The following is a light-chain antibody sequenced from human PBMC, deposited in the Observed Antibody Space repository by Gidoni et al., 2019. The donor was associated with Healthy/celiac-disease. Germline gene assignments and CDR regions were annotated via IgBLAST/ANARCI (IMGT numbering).Light chain of an antibody. V-gene: IGKV2-28*01. J-gene: IGKJ2*01. CDR3: MQALQTPYT. CDR2: LGS. CDR1: QSLLHISGYTY. Sequence: IERTPFPFALSVTPGEPASISCRSSQSLLHISGYTYLDGYLQMPGQSTQLLICLGSNRASGVPDRFSGSGSGTDFTLNISRVEAEDVGVYYCMQALQTPYTFGQGTKLEIK.